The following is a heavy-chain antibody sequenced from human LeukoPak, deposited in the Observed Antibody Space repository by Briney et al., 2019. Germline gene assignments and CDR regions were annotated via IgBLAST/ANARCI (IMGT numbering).Heavy chain of an antibody. Sequence: SGGSLRLSCAASGFTFSSYSMNWVRQAPGKGLEWVSYISSSSSTIYYADSVKGRFTISRGNAKNSLYLQMNSLRAEDTAVYYCARAVDSSGWHLPGAFDIWGQGTMVTVSS. CDR2: ISSSSSTI. CDR3: ARAVDSSGWHLPGAFDI. D-gene: IGHD3-22*01. CDR1: GFTFSSYS. V-gene: IGHV3-48*04. J-gene: IGHJ3*02.